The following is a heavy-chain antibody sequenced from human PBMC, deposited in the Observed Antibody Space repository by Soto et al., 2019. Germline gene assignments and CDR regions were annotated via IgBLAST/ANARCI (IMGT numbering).Heavy chain of an antibody. CDR2: ISYDGSNK. CDR1: GFTFSSYA. Sequence: QVQLVESGGGVVQPGRSLRLSCAASGFTFSSYAMHWVRQAPGKGLEWVAVISYDGSNKYYADSVKGRFTISRDNSKNTLFLQMNSMRAEETAVYYCAREDCISTSCYYYDYGMDVW. CDR3: AREDCISTSCYYYDYGMDV. V-gene: IGHV3-30-3*01. D-gene: IGHD2-2*01. J-gene: IGHJ6*01.